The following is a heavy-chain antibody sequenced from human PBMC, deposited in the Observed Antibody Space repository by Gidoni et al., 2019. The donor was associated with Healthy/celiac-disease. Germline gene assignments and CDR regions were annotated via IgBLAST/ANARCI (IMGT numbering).Heavy chain of an antibody. V-gene: IGHV3-11*01. J-gene: IGHJ5*02. D-gene: IGHD1-1*01. Sequence: QVQLVVTGGGLVKPGGSLRLSCAASGFPSSDYYMSWIRQAQGKGLEWVSYMSSSGSTIYYADSVKGRFTISRDNAKNSLYLQMNSLRAEDTAVYYCAKDATTGTTRYNWFDPWGQGTLVTVAS. CDR2: MSSSGSTI. CDR3: AKDATTGTTRYNWFDP. CDR1: GFPSSDYY.